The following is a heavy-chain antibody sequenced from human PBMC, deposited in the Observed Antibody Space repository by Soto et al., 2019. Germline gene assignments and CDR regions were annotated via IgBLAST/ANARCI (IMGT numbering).Heavy chain of an antibody. J-gene: IGHJ6*02. CDR2: INHSGST. CDR1: GGSFSGYY. Sequence: SETLSLTCAVYGGSFSGYYWSWIRQPPGKGLEWIGEINHSGSTNYNPSLKSRVTISVDTSKNQFSLKLSSVTAADTAAYYCARLLSVGATRLYYYYCMDVWGQGTTVTVSS. CDR3: ARLLSVGATRLYYYYCMDV. D-gene: IGHD1-26*01. V-gene: IGHV4-34*01.